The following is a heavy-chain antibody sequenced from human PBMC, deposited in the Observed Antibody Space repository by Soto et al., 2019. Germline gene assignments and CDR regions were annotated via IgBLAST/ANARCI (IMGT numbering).Heavy chain of an antibody. J-gene: IGHJ6*02. Sequence: ASVKVSCKASGYTFTSYGISWVRQAPGQGLEWMGWISAYNGNTNYAQELQGRVTMTTDTSTSTAYMELRSLRSDDTAVYYCARERHDYVWGSYRYYYGMDVWGQGTTVTVSS. CDR3: ARERHDYVWGSYRYYYGMDV. CDR1: GYTFTSYG. D-gene: IGHD3-16*02. V-gene: IGHV1-18*01. CDR2: ISAYNGNT.